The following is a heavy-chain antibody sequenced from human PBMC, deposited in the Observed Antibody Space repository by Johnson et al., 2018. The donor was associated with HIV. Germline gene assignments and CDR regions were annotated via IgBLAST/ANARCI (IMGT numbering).Heavy chain of an antibody. V-gene: IGHV3-30-3*01. Sequence: QVHLVESGGGVVQPGTSLRLSCAASGFTFSYYAIFWVRQAPGKGLEWVAVISHDGSNKYYADSVKGRFTISRDNSKNTLYLQMNSLRAEDTAVYYCATPQEGYSAFDIWGQGTMVAVSS. CDR1: GFTFSYYA. J-gene: IGHJ3*02. CDR2: ISHDGSNK. D-gene: IGHD2-15*01. CDR3: ATPQEGYSAFDI.